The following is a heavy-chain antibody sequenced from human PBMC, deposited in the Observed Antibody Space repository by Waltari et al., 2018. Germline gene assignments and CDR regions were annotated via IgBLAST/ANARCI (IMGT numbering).Heavy chain of an antibody. J-gene: IGHJ4*02. CDR2: IYTSGST. CDR3: ARVEYSSSSPFFDY. CDR1: GGSISSYY. Sequence: QVQLQESGPGLVKPSETLSLTCTVSGGSISSYYWSWIRQPPGKGLEWIGYIYTSGSTNYNPSLKSRVTISVDTSKNQFSQKLSSVTAADTAVYYCARVEYSSSSPFFDYWGQGTLVTVSS. D-gene: IGHD6-6*01. V-gene: IGHV4-4*09.